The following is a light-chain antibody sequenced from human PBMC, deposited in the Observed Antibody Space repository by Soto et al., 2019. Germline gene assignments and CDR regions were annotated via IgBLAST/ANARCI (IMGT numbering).Light chain of an antibody. CDR3: QQYNNWPT. J-gene: IGKJ1*01. V-gene: IGKV3-20*01. Sequence: DIVLTQSPGTLSLSPVERATLSCMASQRISSNYLGWYQQKPGQAPRLLIYAASSRATGIPDRFSGSGSGTDFTLTISSLQSEDFAVYYCQQYNNWPTFGQGTKV. CDR1: QRISSNY. CDR2: AAS.